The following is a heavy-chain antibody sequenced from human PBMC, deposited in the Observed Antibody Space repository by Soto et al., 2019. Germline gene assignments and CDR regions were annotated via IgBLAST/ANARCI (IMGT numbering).Heavy chain of an antibody. J-gene: IGHJ4*02. CDR2: IYDSGST. D-gene: IGHD6-13*01. CDR3: AYSSTPFDY. CDR1: GGSISNYY. Sequence: QVQLQESGPGLVKPSESLSLTCTVSGGSISNYYWSWVRQPPGKGLEWIGYIYDSGSTNYNPSLKSRVTISVDTSKNQFSLRLTSVTAADTAVYYCAYSSTPFDYWGQGTLVTVSS. V-gene: IGHV4-59*01.